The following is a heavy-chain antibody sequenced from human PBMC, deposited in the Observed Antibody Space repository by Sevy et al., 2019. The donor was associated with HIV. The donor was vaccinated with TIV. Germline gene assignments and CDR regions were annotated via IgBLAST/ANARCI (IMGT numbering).Heavy chain of an antibody. J-gene: IGHJ6*02. Sequence: GGSLRLSCAASGFTFDDYAMHWVRQAPGKGLEWVSGISWNSGSIGYADSVKGRFTISRDNAKNSLYLQMNSLGAEDTALYYCAKDRSGSDAGSPNYYYYGMDVWGQGTTVTVSS. CDR1: GFTFDDYA. D-gene: IGHD3-10*01. CDR3: AKDRSGSDAGSPNYYYYGMDV. CDR2: ISWNSGSI. V-gene: IGHV3-9*01.